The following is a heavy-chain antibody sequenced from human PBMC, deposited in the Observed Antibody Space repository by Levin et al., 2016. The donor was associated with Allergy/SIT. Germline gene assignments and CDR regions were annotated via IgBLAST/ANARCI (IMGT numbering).Heavy chain of an antibody. V-gene: IGHV3-48*03. CDR1: GFTFSMYE. Sequence: GSLRLSCVASGFTFSMYEMNWVRQAPGKGLEWISYIGSGGTSTSYADSVKGRFTISRDNAKNSLFLQMDNLRAEDTAIYYCARDRKSGYSAFDIWGQGTVVTVSS. CDR3: ARDRKSGYSAFDI. D-gene: IGHD3-3*01. J-gene: IGHJ3*02. CDR2: IGSGGTST.